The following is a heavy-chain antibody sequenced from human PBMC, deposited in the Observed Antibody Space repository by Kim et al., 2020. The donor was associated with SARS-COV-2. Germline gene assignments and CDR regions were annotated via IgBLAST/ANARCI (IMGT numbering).Heavy chain of an antibody. J-gene: IGHJ6*02. CDR3: ARELTRDCSRTRCSGNYYYYGMDV. V-gene: IGHV3-11*05. D-gene: IGHD2-2*01. Sequence: GGSLRLSCAASGFTFSDYYMSWIRQAPGKGLEWVSYISSSSSYTNYADSVKGRLTISRDNAKNSLYLQMNSLRAEDTAVYYCARELTRDCSRTRCSGNYYYYGMDVWGPGTTVTVSS. CDR1: GFTFSDYY. CDR2: ISSSSSYT.